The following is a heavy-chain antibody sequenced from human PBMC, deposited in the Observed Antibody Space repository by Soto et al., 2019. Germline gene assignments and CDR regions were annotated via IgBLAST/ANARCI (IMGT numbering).Heavy chain of an antibody. Sequence: GGSLRLSCAASGFTFRNYGMNWVRQAPGKGLEWVAVIWYDGSNKYYADSVKGRFTISRDNSKNTLYLQMNSLRAEDTAVYYCARDKYYDILTGTFDIWGQGTMVTVSS. CDR1: GFTFRNYG. J-gene: IGHJ3*02. CDR2: IWYDGSNK. CDR3: ARDKYYDILTGTFDI. V-gene: IGHV3-33*08. D-gene: IGHD3-9*01.